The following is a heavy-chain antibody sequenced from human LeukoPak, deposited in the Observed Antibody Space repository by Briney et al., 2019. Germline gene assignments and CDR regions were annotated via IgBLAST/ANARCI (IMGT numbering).Heavy chain of an antibody. D-gene: IGHD6-13*01. CDR3: ARHTYSSSFIGDSDY. Sequence: SETLSLTCTVSGGSISSYYWSWIRQPPGKGLEWIGYIYYSGSTNYNPSLKSRVTTSVDTSKNQFSLKLSSVTAADTAVYYCARHTYSSSFIGDSDYWGQGTLVTVSS. CDR1: GGSISSYY. J-gene: IGHJ4*02. V-gene: IGHV4-59*08. CDR2: IYYSGST.